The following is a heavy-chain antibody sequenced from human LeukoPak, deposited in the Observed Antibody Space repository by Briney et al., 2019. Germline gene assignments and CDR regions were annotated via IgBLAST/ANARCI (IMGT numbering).Heavy chain of an antibody. CDR2: INPNSGGT. D-gene: IGHD3-3*01. V-gene: IGHV1-2*02. J-gene: IGHJ3*02. CDR3: AREDLYDFWSGYCGRDAFDI. CDR1: GYTFTRYY. Sequence: ASVKVSFKASGYTFTRYYMHWERQAPGQGLEWMGWINPNSGGTNYAQKFQGRVTMTRDTSISTAYMELSRLRSDDTAVYYCAREDLYDFWSGYCGRDAFDIWGQGTMVTVSS.